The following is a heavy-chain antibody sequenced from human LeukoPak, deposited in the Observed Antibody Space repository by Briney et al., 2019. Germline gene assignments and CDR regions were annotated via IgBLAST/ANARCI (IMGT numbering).Heavy chain of an antibody. CDR1: GFTFSSYA. CDR3: VKGMYSSGSYSFDY. V-gene: IGHV3-23*01. D-gene: IGHD6-19*01. J-gene: IGHJ4*02. CDR2: ISDSGDGT. Sequence: PGGALRLSCAVSGFTFSSYAMYWVRQAQGKGVEWVSAISDSGDGTYYADSVKGRFTISRDNSKDTLFLQMDSLRVEDTAVYYCVKGMYSSGSYSFDYWGQGTLVTVSS.